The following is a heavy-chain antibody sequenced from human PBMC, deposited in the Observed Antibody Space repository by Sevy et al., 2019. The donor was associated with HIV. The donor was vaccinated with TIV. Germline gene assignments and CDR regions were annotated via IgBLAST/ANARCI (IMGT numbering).Heavy chain of an antibody. J-gene: IGHJ4*02. CDR1: GYTFPSYG. CDR3: ASGRGGSFAY. Sequence: ASVKVSCKASGYTFPSYGINLVRQAPGQGLEWMGWISAYRANANYAQKFQGRISLTTDRSTTTAYMELTTLEPDDTAVYFCASGRGGSFAYWGQGTQVTVSS. D-gene: IGHD5-12*01. CDR2: ISAYRANA. V-gene: IGHV1-18*01.